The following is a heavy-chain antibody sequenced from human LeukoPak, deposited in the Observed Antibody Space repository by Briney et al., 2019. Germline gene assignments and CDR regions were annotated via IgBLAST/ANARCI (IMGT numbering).Heavy chain of an antibody. V-gene: IGHV1-2*02. CDR3: ARDGATAMAGYYYYGMDV. CDR1: GYTFTGYY. J-gene: IGHJ6*02. D-gene: IGHD5-18*01. Sequence: ASVKVSCKASGYTFTGYYMHWGRQAPGQGLEWMGWINPNSGGTNYAQKFQGRVTMTRDTSISTAYMELSRLRSDDTAVYYCARDGATAMAGYYYYGMDVWGQGTTVTVSS. CDR2: INPNSGGT.